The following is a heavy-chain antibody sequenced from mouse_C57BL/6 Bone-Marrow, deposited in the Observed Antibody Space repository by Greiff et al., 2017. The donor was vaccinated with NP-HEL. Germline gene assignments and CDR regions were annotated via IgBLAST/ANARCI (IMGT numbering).Heavy chain of an antibody. CDR3: ARQGAMDY. Sequence: EVKLMESGGGLVQPGGSLKLSCAASGFTFSDYGMAWVRQAPRQGPEWVAFISNLAYSIYYADTVKGRFTISRENAKNTLYLEMSSLRSEDTAMYYCARQGAMDYWGQGTSVTVSS. V-gene: IGHV5-15*01. J-gene: IGHJ4*01. CDR1: GFTFSDYG. CDR2: ISNLAYSI.